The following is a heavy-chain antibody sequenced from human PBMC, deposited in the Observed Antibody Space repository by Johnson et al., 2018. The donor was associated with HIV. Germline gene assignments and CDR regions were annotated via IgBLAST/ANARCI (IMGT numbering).Heavy chain of an antibody. CDR2: ISYDGSNK. D-gene: IGHD5-12*01. J-gene: IGHJ3*02. Sequence: QVKLVESGGGVVQPGGSLRLSCAASGFTFSSYAMHWVRQAPGKGLEWVAVISYDGSNKYYADSVKGRFTISRDNSKTTLYLQMNSLRAEDTALYYCAKDFGYPRPRDAFDIWGQGTMVTVSS. CDR3: AKDFGYPRPRDAFDI. V-gene: IGHV3-30-3*01. CDR1: GFTFSSYA.